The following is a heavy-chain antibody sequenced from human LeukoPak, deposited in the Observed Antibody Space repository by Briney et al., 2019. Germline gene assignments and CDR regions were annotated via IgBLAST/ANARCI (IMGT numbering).Heavy chain of an antibody. CDR1: GFTFIDYF. D-gene: IGHD3-22*01. J-gene: IGHJ1*01. Sequence: GGSLRLSCAASGFTFIDYFMSWIRQAPEKGLDWVSYIGPRSDNINYADSVKGRFTVSRDNAKNSVYLQMNSLRAEDTAVYYCARVNPSNSGFYAYWGQGTLVTVSS. V-gene: IGHV3-11*04. CDR3: ARVNPSNSGFYAY. CDR2: IGPRSDNI.